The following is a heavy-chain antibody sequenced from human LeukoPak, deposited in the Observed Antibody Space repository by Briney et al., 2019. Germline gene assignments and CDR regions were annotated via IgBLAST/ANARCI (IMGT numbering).Heavy chain of an antibody. CDR3: ARGRGIVGATTFDY. CDR1: GGSFSGYY. V-gene: IGHV4-34*01. D-gene: IGHD1-26*01. CDR2: INHSGST. J-gene: IGHJ4*02. Sequence: SETLSLTCAVYGGSFSGYYWSWIRQPPGKGLEWIGEINHSGSTNYNPSLKSRVTISVDTSKNQFSLKLSSVTAADTAVYYCARGRGIVGATTFDYWGQGTLVTVSS.